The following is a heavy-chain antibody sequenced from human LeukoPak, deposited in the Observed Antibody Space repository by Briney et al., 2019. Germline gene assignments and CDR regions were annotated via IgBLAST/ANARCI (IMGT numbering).Heavy chain of an antibody. CDR3: ARGSSSDTNHYYYYYMDV. D-gene: IGHD6-13*01. J-gene: IGHJ6*03. Sequence: ASVKVSCKASGYTFTTYGISWVRQAPGQGLEWMGWISGHNGDTNYALKLQGRVTMTRDMSTSTVYMELSSLRSEDTAVYYCARGSSSDTNHYYYYYMDVWGKGTTVTVSS. CDR1: GYTFTTYG. V-gene: IGHV1-18*01. CDR2: ISGHNGDT.